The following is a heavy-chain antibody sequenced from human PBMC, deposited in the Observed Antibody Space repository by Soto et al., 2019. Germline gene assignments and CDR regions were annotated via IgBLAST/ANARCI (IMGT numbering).Heavy chain of an antibody. CDR2: IKQDGSEK. CDR3: ARDWYCSSTSCSGLDY. D-gene: IGHD2-2*01. J-gene: IGHJ4*02. CDR1: GFTFSSYW. Sequence: GGSLRLSCAASGFTFSSYWKSWVRQAPGKGLEWVANIKQDGSEKYYVDSVKGRFTISRDNAKNSLYLQMNSLRAEDTAVYHCARDWYCSSTSCSGLDYWGQGTLVTVYS. V-gene: IGHV3-7*03.